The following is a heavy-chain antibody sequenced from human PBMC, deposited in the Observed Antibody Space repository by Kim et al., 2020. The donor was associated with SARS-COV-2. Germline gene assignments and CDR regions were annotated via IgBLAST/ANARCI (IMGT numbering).Heavy chain of an antibody. Sequence: GGSLILSCEASGFTFDTYGMHWVRQAPGKGLEWVAVIWYDGTKKYYADSVKGRFTISRDNSKNTLYLQLNSLRVEDTAVYYCASSHNTSSFAYWGQGTLV. CDR3: ASSHNTSSFAY. J-gene: IGHJ4*02. V-gene: IGHV3-33*01. CDR2: IWYDGTKK. D-gene: IGHD6-6*01. CDR1: GFTFDTYG.